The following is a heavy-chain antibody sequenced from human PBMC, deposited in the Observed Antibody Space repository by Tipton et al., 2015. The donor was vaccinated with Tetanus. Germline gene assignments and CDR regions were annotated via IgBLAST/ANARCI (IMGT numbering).Heavy chain of an antibody. D-gene: IGHD2-15*01. V-gene: IGHV3-33*01. CDR1: GFIFSSYG. Sequence: SLRLSCAASGFIFSSYGIHRVRQAPGKGLEWVAVSWYDGTDKYYADSVKGRFTISRDNSKNTPYLQMNSLRAEDTAVYYCAREADCSGGSCFSGDFDNWGQGTQVTVSS. CDR3: AREADCSGGSCFSGDFDN. CDR2: SWYDGTDK. J-gene: IGHJ4*02.